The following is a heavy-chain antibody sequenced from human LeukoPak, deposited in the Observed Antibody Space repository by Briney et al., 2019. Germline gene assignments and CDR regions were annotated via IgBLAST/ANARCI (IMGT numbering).Heavy chain of an antibody. CDR2: IYYSGST. V-gene: IGHV4-31*03. J-gene: IGHJ4*02. D-gene: IGHD4-11*01. Sequence: PAETLSLTCTVSGGSISSGGYYWSWIRQHPGKGLEWIGYIYYSGSTYYNPSLKSRVTISVDTSKNQFSLKLSSVTAADTAVYYCARMTVTTRVFDYWGQGTLVTVSS. CDR1: GGSISSGGYY. CDR3: ARMTVTTRVFDY.